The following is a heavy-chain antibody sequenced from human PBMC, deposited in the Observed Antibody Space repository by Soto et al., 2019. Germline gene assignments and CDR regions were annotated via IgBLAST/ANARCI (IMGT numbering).Heavy chain of an antibody. CDR3: AKCLFDYSNFNGLYYYYGMDV. V-gene: IGHV3-30*18. CDR2: ISYDGSNK. J-gene: IGHJ6*02. Sequence: GGSLRLSCAASGFTFSSYGMHWVRQAPGKGPEWVAVISYDGSNKYYADSVKGRFTISRDNSKNTLYLQMNSLRAEDTAVYYCAKCLFDYSNFNGLYYYYGMDVWGQGTTVTVSS. D-gene: IGHD4-4*01. CDR1: GFTFSSYG.